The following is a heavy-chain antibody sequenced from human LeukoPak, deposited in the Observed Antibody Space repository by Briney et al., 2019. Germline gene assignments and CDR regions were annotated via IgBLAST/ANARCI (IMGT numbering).Heavy chain of an antibody. CDR2: IYYSGST. V-gene: IGHV4-39*01. CDR1: GGSISSSSYY. J-gene: IGHJ5*02. Sequence: SETLSLTCTVSGGSISSSSYYWGWIRQPPGKGLEWIGSIYYSGSTYYNPSLKSRVTISVDTSKNQFSLKLSSVTAADTAVYYCARHQESSFDPWGQGTLVTVSS. D-gene: IGHD2-15*01. CDR3: ARHQESSFDP.